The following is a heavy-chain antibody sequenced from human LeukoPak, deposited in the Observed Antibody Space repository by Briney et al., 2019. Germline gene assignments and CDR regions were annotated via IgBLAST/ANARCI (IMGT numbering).Heavy chain of an antibody. J-gene: IGHJ4*02. D-gene: IGHD1-7*01. Sequence: GGSLRLSCAASGFTFSSYSMNWVRQAPGKGLEWVSYISSSSTIYYADSVKGRFTISRDNAKNSLYLQMNSLRAEDTAVYYCARELELLYFDYWGQGTLVTVSS. CDR2: ISSSSTI. V-gene: IGHV3-48*01. CDR3: ARELELLYFDY. CDR1: GFTFSSYS.